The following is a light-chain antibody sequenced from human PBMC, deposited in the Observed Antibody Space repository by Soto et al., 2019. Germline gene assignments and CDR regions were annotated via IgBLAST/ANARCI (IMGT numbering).Light chain of an antibody. CDR1: QTINRW. CDR2: EAS. CDR3: QQYDSYPWT. J-gene: IGKJ1*01. Sequence: DIQMTQSPSTLSASVGDRVTITCRASQTINRWLAWHQQKPGKAPKLLIYEASNLETGVPSRFGGSGPGTEFTLIISSLQPDDFATYYCQQYDSYPWTFGQGTKVDIK. V-gene: IGKV1-5*03.